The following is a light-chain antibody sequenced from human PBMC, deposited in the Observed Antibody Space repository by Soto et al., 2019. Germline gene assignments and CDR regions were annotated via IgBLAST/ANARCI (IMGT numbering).Light chain of an antibody. V-gene: IGKV3-15*01. CDR3: HLYNIRPYT. Sequence: EIVMTQSPATLSVSPGEXATLSCRASQSITSNLAWYQQKPGQAPRLLIYAASTRATGIPARFSASGSGTEFTLTISSLQSDDYGVYYCHLYNIRPYTFGQGTKVDIK. J-gene: IGKJ2*01. CDR2: AAS. CDR1: QSITSN.